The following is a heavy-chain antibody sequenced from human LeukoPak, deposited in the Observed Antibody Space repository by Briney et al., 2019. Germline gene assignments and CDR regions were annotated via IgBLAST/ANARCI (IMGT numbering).Heavy chain of an antibody. CDR3: ARDAGGGYSYGYSDS. Sequence: SETLSLTCSVSGGSISGGDYYWIWIRQTPGKGLEWIGSIYYTGSTYYNASLKSRVSISVDTSKSQFSLKLSSVTAADTAVYYCARDAGGGYSYGYSDSWGRGTLVTVSS. D-gene: IGHD5-18*01. V-gene: IGHV4-30-4*01. J-gene: IGHJ4*02. CDR1: GGSISGGDYY. CDR2: IYYTGST.